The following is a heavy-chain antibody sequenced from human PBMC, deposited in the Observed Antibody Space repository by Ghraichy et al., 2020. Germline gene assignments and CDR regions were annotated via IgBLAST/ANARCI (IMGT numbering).Heavy chain of an antibody. CDR2: SFSDGGI. J-gene: IGHJ4*02. V-gene: IGHV2-26*01. CDR3: AGRIAAETAFDY. Sequence: SGPTLVKPTETLTLTCTVSGVSLTSGGMGVSWIRQPPGKALEWLAHSFSDGGISYNTSLKSGLTISKDISESQVVLTMTNLDPVDTGTYYCAGRIAAETAFDYWGQGTLVTVSS. D-gene: IGHD6-13*01. CDR1: GVSLTSGGMG.